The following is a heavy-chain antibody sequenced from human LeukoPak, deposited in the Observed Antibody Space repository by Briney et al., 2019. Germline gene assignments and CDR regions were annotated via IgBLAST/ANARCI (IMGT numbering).Heavy chain of an antibody. J-gene: IGHJ4*02. D-gene: IGHD6-19*01. CDR3: AKERGVAVAVIDY. CDR2: INWNGDST. CDR1: GFTFDDYG. V-gene: IGHV3-20*04. Sequence: GGSLRLSCAASGFTFDDYGMSWVRQAPGKGLEWVSNINWNGDSTGYADSVKGRFTISRDNSKNTLYLQMNSLRAEDTAVYYCAKERGVAVAVIDYWGQGTLVTVSS.